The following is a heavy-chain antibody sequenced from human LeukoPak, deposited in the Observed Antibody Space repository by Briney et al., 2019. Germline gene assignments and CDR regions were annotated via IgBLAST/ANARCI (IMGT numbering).Heavy chain of an antibody. J-gene: IGHJ4*02. Sequence: PGGSLRLSCAASAFTLSSYAMSWVRQAPGKGLEWVSVIHSDGTTYYADSVKGRSIISRLNSKNTLYLQMSSLRAEDTAMYYCARGGPTVVTPGRAHYLDSWGQETLVIVSS. V-gene: IGHV3-53*04. CDR2: IHSDGTT. CDR1: AFTLSSYA. CDR3: ARGGPTVVTPGRAHYLDS. D-gene: IGHD4-23*01.